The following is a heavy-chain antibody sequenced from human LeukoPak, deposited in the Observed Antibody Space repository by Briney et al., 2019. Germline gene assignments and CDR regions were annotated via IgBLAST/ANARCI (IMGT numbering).Heavy chain of an antibody. CDR3: AREVMDNLRFDY. J-gene: IGHJ4*02. CDR1: GYTFTSYY. D-gene: IGHD1-14*01. CDR2: INPSGGDT. Sequence: RASVKVSCKASGYTFTSYYMHWVRQAPGQGLEWMGIINPSGGDTSYAQKFQGRLTMTRDTSTNTVYTELTSLRSEDTAVYYCAREVMDNLRFDYWGQGTLVTVSS. V-gene: IGHV1-46*01.